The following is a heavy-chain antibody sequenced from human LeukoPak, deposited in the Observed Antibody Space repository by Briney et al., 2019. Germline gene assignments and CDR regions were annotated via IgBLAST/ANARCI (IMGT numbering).Heavy chain of an antibody. CDR1: GFTFSNYG. D-gene: IGHD6-13*01. CDR3: ARDLSSSWYDY. CDR2: IRYDGSSE. V-gene: IGHV3-30*02. J-gene: IGHJ4*02. Sequence: PGGSLRLSCAASGFTFSNYGIHWVRQAPGKGLEWVAFIRYDGSSEYYADSVKGRFTISRDNAKSSLYLQMNSLRAEDTAVYYCARDLSSSWYDYWGQGTLVTVSS.